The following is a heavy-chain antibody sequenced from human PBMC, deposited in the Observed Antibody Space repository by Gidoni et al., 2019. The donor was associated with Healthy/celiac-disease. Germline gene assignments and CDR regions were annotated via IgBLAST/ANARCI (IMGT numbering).Heavy chain of an antibody. D-gene: IGHD2-2*01. J-gene: IGHJ4*02. CDR1: GFTFSSYS. CDR2: ISSSSSTI. V-gene: IGHV3-48*02. CDR3: ARDLTRLGPAAMGYFDY. Sequence: VQPGGSLRLSCAASGFTFSSYSMNWVRQAPGKGLEWVSCISSSSSTIYYADSMKGRFTIPRDNAKNSLYLQMNSLRDEDTAVYYCARDLTRLGPAAMGYFDYWGQGTLVTVSS.